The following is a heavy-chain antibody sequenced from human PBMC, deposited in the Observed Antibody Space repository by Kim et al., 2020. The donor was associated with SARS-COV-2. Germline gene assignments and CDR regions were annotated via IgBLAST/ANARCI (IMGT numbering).Heavy chain of an antibody. CDR3: ATSAGSGWYSYYYYGMDV. J-gene: IGHJ6*02. Sequence: SETLSLTCTVSGGSISSSSYYWGWIRQPPGKGLEWIGSIYYSGSTYYNPSLKSRVTISVDTSKNQFSLKLSSVTAADTAVYYCATSAGSGWYSYYYYGMDVWGQGTTVTVSS. D-gene: IGHD6-19*01. CDR1: GGSISSSSYY. CDR2: IYYSGST. V-gene: IGHV4-39*01.